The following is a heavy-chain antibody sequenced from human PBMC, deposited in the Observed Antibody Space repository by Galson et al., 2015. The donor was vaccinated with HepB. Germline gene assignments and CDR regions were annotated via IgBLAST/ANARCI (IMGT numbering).Heavy chain of an antibody. V-gene: IGHV3-72*01. CDR3: ARLSHYGSGTYQYFDF. Sequence: SLRLSCAASGFTFTDHYIDWVRQPPGQGLEWVGRARNKAYNYMTQYAASVRDRFSISRDDSKNLVYLQTNSLRTEDTAVYYCARLSHYGSGTYQYFDFWGQGTLVTVSS. CDR2: ARNKAYNYMT. CDR1: GFTFTDHY. J-gene: IGHJ4*02. D-gene: IGHD3-10*01.